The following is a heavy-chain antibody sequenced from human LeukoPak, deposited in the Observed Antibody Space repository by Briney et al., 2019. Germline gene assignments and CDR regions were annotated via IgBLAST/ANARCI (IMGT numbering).Heavy chain of an antibody. CDR1: GFTFSSYA. V-gene: IGHV3-23*01. J-gene: IGHJ4*02. CDR3: AKKVGLVSAPLYYFDL. D-gene: IGHD6-6*01. Sequence: GGSLRLSCAASGFTFSSYAMSWVRQAPGKGLEWVSATSGPGGSRVYADSVKGRFTISRDNSKNTLYLQRNSLRAEDTAIYYCAKKVGLVSAPLYYFDLWGQGTLVTVSS. CDR2: TSGPGGSR.